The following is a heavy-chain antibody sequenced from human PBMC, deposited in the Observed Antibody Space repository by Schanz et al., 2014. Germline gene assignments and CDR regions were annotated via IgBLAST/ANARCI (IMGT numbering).Heavy chain of an antibody. J-gene: IGHJ6*02. CDR2: ISSNGGST. CDR1: GFTFSSYS. D-gene: IGHD3-10*01. V-gene: IGHV3-64*04. CDR3: ARAQGVIRLYYGVDV. Sequence: VQLVESGGGLVQPGGSLRLSCSASGFTFSSYSMYWVRQAPGKGLEYVSVISSNGGSTYYADSVRGRFTISRDNSMNTVYLQMNSLRSDDAAVYYCARAQGVIRLYYGVDVWGQGTTVTVSS.